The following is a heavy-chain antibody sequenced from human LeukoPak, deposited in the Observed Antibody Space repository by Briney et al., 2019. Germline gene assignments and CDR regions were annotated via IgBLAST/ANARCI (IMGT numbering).Heavy chain of an antibody. J-gene: IGHJ4*02. Sequence: SQTLSLTCAVSGGSISSGGYSWSWIRQPPGKGLEWIGYIYHSGSTYYNPSLKSRVTISVDRSKNQFSLKLSSVTAADTAVYYCAGLVGRYSSGLYYYYFDYWGQGTLVTVSS. CDR2: IYHSGST. CDR3: AGLVGRYSSGLYYYYFDY. D-gene: IGHD3-22*01. V-gene: IGHV4-30-2*01. CDR1: GGSISSGGYS.